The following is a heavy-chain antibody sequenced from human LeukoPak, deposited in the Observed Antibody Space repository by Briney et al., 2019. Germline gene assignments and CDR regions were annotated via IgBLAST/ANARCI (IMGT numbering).Heavy chain of an antibody. CDR2: ISAYNGNT. V-gene: IGHV1-18*04. CDR1: GYTFTGYY. D-gene: IGHD3-3*01. CDR3: ARDLRFLEWLSQPFDY. J-gene: IGHJ4*02. Sequence: ASVKVSCKASGYTFTGYYMHWVRQAPGQGLEWMGWISAYNGNTNYAQKLQGRVTMTTDTSTSTAYMELRSLRSDDTAVYYCARDLRFLEWLSQPFDYWGQGTLVTVSS.